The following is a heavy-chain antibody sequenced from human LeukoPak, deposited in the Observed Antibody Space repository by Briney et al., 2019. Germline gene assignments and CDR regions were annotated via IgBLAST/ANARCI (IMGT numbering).Heavy chain of an antibody. Sequence: GESLKISCKVAGYNFSRFWIGWVRQVAGKGLEWMGMIYPGDSDTRYSRSFQGQVTMSVDKSISTAYLQWSSLKASDTAMYYCARLGLEYLNWFDSWGQGTLVTVSS. CDR2: IYPGDSDT. J-gene: IGHJ5*01. D-gene: IGHD2-2*01. V-gene: IGHV5-51*01. CDR3: ARLGLEYLNWFDS. CDR1: GYNFSRFW.